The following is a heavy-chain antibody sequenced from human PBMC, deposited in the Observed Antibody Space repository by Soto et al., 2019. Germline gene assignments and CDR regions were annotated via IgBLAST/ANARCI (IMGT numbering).Heavy chain of an antibody. V-gene: IGHV3-11*01. CDR3: ATVFRSSNFDS. CDR2: ITSSSSTI. D-gene: IGHD2-21*01. J-gene: IGHJ4*02. Sequence: QVQLVESGGGLVKPGGSLRLSCAVSGLTFSDYYMSWIRQAPGKGLEWISYITSSSSTIFYADSVKGRFTISRDNAKNSLFLQLDSLRADDTAVYYCATVFRSSNFDSWGQGTLVTVSS. CDR1: GLTFSDYY.